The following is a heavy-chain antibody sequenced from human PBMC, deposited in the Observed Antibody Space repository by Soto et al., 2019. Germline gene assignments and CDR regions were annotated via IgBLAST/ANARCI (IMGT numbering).Heavy chain of an antibody. CDR3: ARGRRLRTRGVCAYYFDY. Sequence: ASVKVSCKASGYTFTSYDINWVGQATGQGLEWMGWMNPNSGNTGYAQKFQGRVTMTRNTSISTAYMELSSLRSEDTAVYYCARGRRLRTRGVCAYYFDYWGQGTLVTVSS. CDR2: MNPNSGNT. V-gene: IGHV1-8*01. D-gene: IGHD5-12*01. CDR1: GYTFTSYD. J-gene: IGHJ4*02.